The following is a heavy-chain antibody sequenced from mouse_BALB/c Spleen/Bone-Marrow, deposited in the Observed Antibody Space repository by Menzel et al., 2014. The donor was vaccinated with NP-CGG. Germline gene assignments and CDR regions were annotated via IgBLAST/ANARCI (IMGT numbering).Heavy chain of an antibody. CDR3: TRDGYDVGGAMDY. D-gene: IGHD2-2*01. J-gene: IGHJ4*01. V-gene: IGHV5-6-5*01. CDR1: GFTFSSYA. CDR2: ITRGGNT. Sequence: EVHLVESGGGLVKPGGSLKLSCAASGFTFSSYAMSWVRQTPEKRLEWVASITRGGNTYYPDSVKGRFTISRDNARDILYLQMSSLRSEDTAMYYCTRDGYDVGGAMDYWGQGTSVTVSS.